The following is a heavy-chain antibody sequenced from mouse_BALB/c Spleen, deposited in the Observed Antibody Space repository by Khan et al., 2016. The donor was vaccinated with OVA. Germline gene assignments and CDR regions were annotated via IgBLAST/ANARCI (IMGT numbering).Heavy chain of an antibody. J-gene: IGHJ2*01. V-gene: IGHV3-2*02. D-gene: IGHD1-1*01. CDR3: ARVYGGDFDY. CDR2: ISYSGNT. CDR1: GYSITSDYA. Sequence: EVQLQESGPGLVKPSQSLSLTCTVTGYSITSDYAWNWIRQFPGNKLEWMGFISYSGNTNYNPSLKSRISITRATTTNQFFLQLNSVTIEDTATYYCARVYGGDFDYWGQGTTLTVSS.